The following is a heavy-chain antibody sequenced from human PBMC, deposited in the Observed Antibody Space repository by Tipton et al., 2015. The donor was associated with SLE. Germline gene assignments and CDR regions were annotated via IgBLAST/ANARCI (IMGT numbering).Heavy chain of an antibody. J-gene: IGHJ3*02. CDR2: IHTSGST. D-gene: IGHD3-10*01. Sequence: TLSLTCTVSGASIINSYWSWIRQSPEKGLEYIGYIHTSGSTDYNPSLKSRVTLSVDAPKNRFSLRLSSVTAADTAVYYCARLRGLLFAFDIWGQGTMVTVSS. V-gene: IGHV4-4*08. CDR1: GASIINSY. CDR3: ARLRGLLFAFDI.